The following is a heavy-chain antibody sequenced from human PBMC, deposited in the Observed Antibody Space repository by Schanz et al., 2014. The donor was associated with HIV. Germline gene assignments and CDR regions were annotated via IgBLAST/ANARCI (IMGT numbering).Heavy chain of an antibody. J-gene: IGHJ6*02. Sequence: EVQLVESGGGLAQPGGSLRLSCAASGFTVSSNYMSWVRQAPGKGLVWVSRINSDGRSANYADSVKGRFTISRDNAKNTLILQMNSLRAEDTAVYYCASGVRGHYYYYAMDVWGQGTTVTVSS. CDR1: GFTVSSNY. D-gene: IGHD3-16*01. V-gene: IGHV3-74*02. CDR3: ASGVRGHYYYYAMDV. CDR2: INSDGRSA.